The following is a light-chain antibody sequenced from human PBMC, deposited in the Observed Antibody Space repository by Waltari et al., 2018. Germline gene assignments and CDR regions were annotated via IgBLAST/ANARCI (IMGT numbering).Light chain of an antibody. CDR1: ESLVASDGNTY. CDR2: KVS. CDR3: MQGIHRPWT. Sequence: DVVMTQSPLSLSVTLGQSASISCRSSESLVASDGNTYFNWFQQRPGQLPRRLLYKVSNRGSGVPDRFSGSGSGTDFTLRITKVEAEDVGVYYCMQGIHRPWTFGQGTKVEIK. J-gene: IGKJ1*01. V-gene: IGKV2-30*01.